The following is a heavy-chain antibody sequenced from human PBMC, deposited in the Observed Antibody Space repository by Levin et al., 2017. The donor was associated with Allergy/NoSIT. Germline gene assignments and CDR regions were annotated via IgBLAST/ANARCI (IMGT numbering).Heavy chain of an antibody. D-gene: IGHD6-6*01. CDR2: ISYDGSNK. Sequence: GESLKISCAASGFTFSSYAMHWVRQAPGKGLEWVAVISYDGSNKYYADSVKGRFTISRDNSKNTLYLQMNSLRAEDTAVYYCAREYSSSSLWYWSYYYYGMDVWGQGTTVTVSS. CDR1: GFTFSSYA. V-gene: IGHV3-30-3*01. CDR3: AREYSSSSLWYWSYYYYGMDV. J-gene: IGHJ6*02.